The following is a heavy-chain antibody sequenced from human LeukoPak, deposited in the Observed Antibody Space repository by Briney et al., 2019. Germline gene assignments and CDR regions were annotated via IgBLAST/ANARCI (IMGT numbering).Heavy chain of an antibody. CDR1: GYSFTNYW. CDR3: ARQYYDSSGSRAFDI. Sequence: GESLKISRKGSGYSFTNYWIGWVRQMPGKGPEWMGIIYPGDSDTRYSPSFQGQVTISADKSISTAYLQWSSLKASDTAMYYCARQYYDSSGSRAFDIWGQGTMVTVS. V-gene: IGHV5-51*01. CDR2: IYPGDSDT. D-gene: IGHD3-22*01. J-gene: IGHJ3*02.